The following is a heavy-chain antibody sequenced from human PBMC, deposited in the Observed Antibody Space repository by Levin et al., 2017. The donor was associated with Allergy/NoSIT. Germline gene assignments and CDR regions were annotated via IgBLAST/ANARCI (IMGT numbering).Heavy chain of an antibody. D-gene: IGHD1-26*01. CDR3: ARNPPNTGNFDS. V-gene: IGHV1-8*01. Sequence: ASVKVSCKASGYTFTSYDINWVRQATGQGLEWMGWMSANSGDTGYARKFQGRVTMTRSTPMSTAFMELSSLTSEDTAVYFCARNPPNTGNFDSWGQGTLVTVSS. J-gene: IGHJ5*01. CDR2: MSANSGDT. CDR1: GYTFTSYD.